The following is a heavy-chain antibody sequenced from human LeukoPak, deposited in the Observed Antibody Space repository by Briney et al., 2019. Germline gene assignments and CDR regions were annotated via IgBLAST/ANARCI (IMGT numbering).Heavy chain of an antibody. D-gene: IGHD2-15*01. Sequence: PGRSLRLSCAASGLTFSTYGMHWVRQAPGKGLEWVALIWYDGSNKYYAESVKGRFTISRDNSKNTLFLQMNSLRVEDTAVYYCAKASPGKQVAGYFDYWGQGTLVIVSS. J-gene: IGHJ4*02. CDR3: AKASPGKQVAGYFDY. CDR2: IWYDGSNK. CDR1: GLTFSTYG. V-gene: IGHV3-33*06.